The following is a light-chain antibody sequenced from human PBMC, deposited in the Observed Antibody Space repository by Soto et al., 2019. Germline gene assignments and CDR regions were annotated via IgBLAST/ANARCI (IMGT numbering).Light chain of an antibody. V-gene: IGKV3-11*01. CDR1: QSVSSY. CDR2: DAS. Sequence: EIVLTQSPATLSLSPGERATLSCRASQSVSSYLAWYQQKPGQAPRLLIYDASNRATGIPPRFSGSGSGTDFTLTISSLEPEDFAVYYRQQRSKWPPITFGQGTRLEIK. J-gene: IGKJ5*01. CDR3: QQRSKWPPIT.